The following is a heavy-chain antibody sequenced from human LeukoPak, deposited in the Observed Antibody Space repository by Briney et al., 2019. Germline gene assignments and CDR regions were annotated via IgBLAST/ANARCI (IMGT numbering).Heavy chain of an antibody. CDR3: ARGSIWFGESTD. CDR1: GYTFTSYD. D-gene: IGHD3-10*01. J-gene: IGHJ4*02. Sequence: ASVKVSFTASGYTFTSYDINWVRQATGQGLEWMGWMNPNSGNTGYAQKFQGRVTMTRNTSISTAYMELSSLRSEDTAVYYCARGSIWFGESTDWGQGTLVTVSS. V-gene: IGHV1-8*01. CDR2: MNPNSGNT.